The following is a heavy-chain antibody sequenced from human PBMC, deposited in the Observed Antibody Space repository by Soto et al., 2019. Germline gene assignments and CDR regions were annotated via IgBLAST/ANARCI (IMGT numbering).Heavy chain of an antibody. CDR3: ARDLSCSGGSCPYGMDV. CDR1: GYTFTSYG. D-gene: IGHD2-15*01. CDR2: ISAYNGNT. V-gene: IGHV1-18*01. J-gene: IGHJ6*04. Sequence: ASVKVSCKASGYTFTSYGISWVRQAPGQGLEWMGWISAYNGNTNYAQKLQGRVTMTTDTSTSTAYMELRSLRSDDTAVYYCARDLSCSGGSCPYGMDVWGKGTTVTVSS.